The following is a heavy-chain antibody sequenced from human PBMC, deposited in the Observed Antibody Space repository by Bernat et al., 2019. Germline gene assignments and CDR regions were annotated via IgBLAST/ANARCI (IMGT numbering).Heavy chain of an antibody. J-gene: IGHJ4*02. CDR2: ISYDGSNK. CDR1: GFTFSSYA. Sequence: QVQLVESGGGVVQPGRSLRLSCAASGFTFSSYAMHWVRQAPGKGLEWVAVISYDGSNKYYADSVKGRFTISRDNSKNTLYLQMNSLRAEDTAVYYCAGMDGAFDYWGQGTLVTVSS. V-gene: IGHV3-30-3*01. D-gene: IGHD1-26*01. CDR3: AGMDGAFDY.